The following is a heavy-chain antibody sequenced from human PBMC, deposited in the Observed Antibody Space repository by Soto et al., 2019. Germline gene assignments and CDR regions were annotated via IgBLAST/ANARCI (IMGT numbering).Heavy chain of an antibody. CDR2: MNPNSGNT. V-gene: IGHV1-8*01. Sequence: QVQLVQSGAEVKKPGASVKVSCKASGYTFTSYDINWVRQATGQGLEWLGWMNPNSGNTGYAQKFQGRVTMTRNTSISTAYMELSSVRSEDTAVSYCARGPVSSSPSEIAFDIWGQGTMVTVSS. CDR3: ARGPVSSSPSEIAFDI. CDR1: GYTFTSYD. D-gene: IGHD6-6*01. J-gene: IGHJ3*02.